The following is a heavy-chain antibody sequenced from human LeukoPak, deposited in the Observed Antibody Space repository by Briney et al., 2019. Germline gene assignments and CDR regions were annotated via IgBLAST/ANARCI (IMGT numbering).Heavy chain of an antibody. CDR2: IYYTGTT. Sequence: PSETLSLTCTVSGGSISNYYWSWIRQPPGKALEWIGYIYYTGTTKDNPSLKSRATISLDTSKNQFSLRLTSVAAADTDLLCCARVYDIHVWGQGTPLPVYS. CDR3: ARVYDIHV. J-gene: IGHJ6*02. V-gene: IGHV4-59*01. CDR1: GGSISNYY.